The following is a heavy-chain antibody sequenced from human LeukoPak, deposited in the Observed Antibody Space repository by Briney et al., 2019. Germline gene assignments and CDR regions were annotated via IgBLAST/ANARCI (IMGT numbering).Heavy chain of an antibody. CDR3: ARDLYSSRTNDAFVI. J-gene: IGHJ3*02. CDR2: LYTSGST. D-gene: IGHD6-13*01. Sequence: SETLSLTCTVSGGSISSYYWNWIRQPAGKGLEWIGRLYTSGSTNYNPSLKSRVTISVDTSKNQFSLKLTSVTAADTALYYCARDLYSSRTNDAFVIWGQGTMVTVSS. CDR1: GGSISSYY. V-gene: IGHV4-4*07.